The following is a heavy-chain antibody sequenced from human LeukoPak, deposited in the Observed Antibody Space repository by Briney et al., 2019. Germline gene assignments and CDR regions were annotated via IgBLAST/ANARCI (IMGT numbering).Heavy chain of an antibody. D-gene: IGHD3-16*01. J-gene: IGHJ4*02. CDR2: IKQDGSEK. CDR3: ARDWALFRY. Sequence: QPGGSLRLSCAASGFTFTNYAMSWVRQAPGKGLEWVANIKQDGSEKYYVDSVKGRFTISRDNAKNSLYLQMNSLRAEDTAVYYCARDWALFRYWGQGTLVTVSS. V-gene: IGHV3-7*01. CDR1: GFTFTNYA.